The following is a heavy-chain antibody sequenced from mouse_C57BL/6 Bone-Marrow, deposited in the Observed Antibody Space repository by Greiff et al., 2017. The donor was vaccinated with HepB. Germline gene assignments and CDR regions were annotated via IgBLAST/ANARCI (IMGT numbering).Heavy chain of an antibody. V-gene: IGHV1-75*01. J-gene: IGHJ2*01. CDR1: GYTFTDYY. D-gene: IGHD1-3*01. Sequence: QVQLKESGPELVKPGASVKISCKASGYTFTDYYINWVKQRPGQGLEWIGWIFPGSGSTYYYEKFKGKTTLTVDKSSSTAYMLISSLTSEDSAVYFCAGKGVVHFDYWGQGTTLTVSS. CDR3: AGKGVVHFDY. CDR2: IFPGSGST.